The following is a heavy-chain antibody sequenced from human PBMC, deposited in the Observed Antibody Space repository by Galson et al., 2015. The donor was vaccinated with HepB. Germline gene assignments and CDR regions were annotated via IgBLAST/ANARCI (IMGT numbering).Heavy chain of an antibody. D-gene: IGHD4-17*01. V-gene: IGHV5-10-1*01. J-gene: IGHJ2*01. CDR2: IDPSDSYT. CDR3: ARHVPRGLSVGDYGDWYFDL. CDR1: GYSFTSYW. Sequence: QSGAEVKKPGESLRISCTGSGYSFTSYWISWVRQMPGKGLEWMGRIDPSDSYTNYSPSFQGHVTISADKSISTAYLQWSSLKASDTAMYYCARHVPRGLSVGDYGDWYFDLWGRGTLVTVSS.